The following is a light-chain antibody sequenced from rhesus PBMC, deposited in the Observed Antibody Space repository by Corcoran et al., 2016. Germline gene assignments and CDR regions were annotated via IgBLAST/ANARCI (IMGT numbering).Light chain of an antibody. CDR3: LQYNSDPFT. CDR1: QGISNY. Sequence: DIQMTQSPSSLSASVGDRVTITCRASQGISNYLSWYQQKPGKDPKLLIYDASTLQSGVPSRFIGSGYGTDFTLTISSLQPEDFATYYCLQYNSDPFTFGPGTKLDIK. V-gene: IGKV1-43*02. J-gene: IGKJ3*01. CDR2: DAS.